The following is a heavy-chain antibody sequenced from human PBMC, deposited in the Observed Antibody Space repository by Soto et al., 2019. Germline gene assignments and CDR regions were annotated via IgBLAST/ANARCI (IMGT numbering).Heavy chain of an antibody. CDR3: AIWGFSGAGSYIQGDY. D-gene: IGHD3-10*01. CDR2: IKSDGSSI. Sequence: EVQLVESGGGLVQPGGSLRLSCAASGFTFSNYWMHWVRQAPGKGLVWVSRIKSDGSSISYADSVKGRFTISRDNARNTLYLQMNRLRAEDTAVYYCAIWGFSGAGSYIQGDYWGQGTLVTVSS. CDR1: GFTFSNYW. V-gene: IGHV3-74*01. J-gene: IGHJ4*02.